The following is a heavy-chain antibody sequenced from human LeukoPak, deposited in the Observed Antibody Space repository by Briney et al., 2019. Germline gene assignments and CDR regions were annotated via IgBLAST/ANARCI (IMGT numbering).Heavy chain of an antibody. CDR3: ATGGNFYYSH. J-gene: IGHJ1*01. Sequence: GGSLRLSCAASGFPFSGYGMHWVRQAPGKGLEWVAVAYGDGSSQYYADSVKGRFSISKDISKSTLSLQMNSLRAEDTAVYSCATGGNFYYSHWGQGTLVTVSS. D-gene: IGHD4-11*01. CDR1: GFPFSGYG. CDR2: AYGDGSSQ. V-gene: IGHV3-33*01.